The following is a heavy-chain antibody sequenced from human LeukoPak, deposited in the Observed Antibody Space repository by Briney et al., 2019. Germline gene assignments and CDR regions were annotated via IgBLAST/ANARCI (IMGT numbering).Heavy chain of an antibody. D-gene: IGHD6-13*01. CDR1: GFTFDDYA. CDR3: AKGQLAAAGTRFYYMDV. J-gene: IGHJ6*03. CDR2: INWNSDSI. Sequence: GGSLRLSCAVSGFTFDDYAMHWVRHVPGKGLEWVSGINWNSDSIGYADSVKGRFTTSRDNAKNSLYLQMNSLRAEDPALYFCAKGQLAAAGTRFYYMDVWGKGTTVTVSS. V-gene: IGHV3-9*01.